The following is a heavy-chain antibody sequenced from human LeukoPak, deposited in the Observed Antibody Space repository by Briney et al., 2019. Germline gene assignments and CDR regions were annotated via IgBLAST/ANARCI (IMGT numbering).Heavy chain of an antibody. CDR1: GFTFSSYA. D-gene: IGHD3-16*01. CDR3: AKDVLFSP. Sequence: GGSLRLSCAASGFTFSSYAMHWVRQAPGKGLEWVAVISYDGSNKYYADSVKGRFTISRDNSKNTLYLQMNSLRAEDTAVYYCAKDVLFSPWGQGTLVTVSS. CDR2: ISYDGSNK. J-gene: IGHJ5*02. V-gene: IGHV3-30*04.